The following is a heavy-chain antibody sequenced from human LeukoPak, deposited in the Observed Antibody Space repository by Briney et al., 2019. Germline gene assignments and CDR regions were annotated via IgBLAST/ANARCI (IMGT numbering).Heavy chain of an antibody. V-gene: IGHV1-18*01. Sequence: ASVKVSCKASGYTFTSYGISWVRQAPGQGLEWMGWISAYNGNTNYAQKLQGRVTMTTDTSTSTAYMELRSLRSDDTAVYYCARTYCSSTSCYFVNWFDPWGQGTLVTVSS. J-gene: IGHJ5*02. D-gene: IGHD2-2*01. CDR2: ISAYNGNT. CDR3: ARTYCSSTSCYFVNWFDP. CDR1: GYTFTSYG.